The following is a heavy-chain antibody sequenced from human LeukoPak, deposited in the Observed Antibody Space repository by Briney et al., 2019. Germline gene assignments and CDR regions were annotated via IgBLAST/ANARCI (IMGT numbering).Heavy chain of an antibody. CDR2: IRSKANSYAT. D-gene: IGHD3-3*01. CDR3: TRGYDLWSGYTDY. V-gene: IGHV3-73*01. CDR1: GFTFSGSA. J-gene: IGHJ4*02. Sequence: GGSLRLSCAASGFTFSGSAMHWVRQASGKGLEWVGRIRSKANSYATAYAASVKGRFTISRDDSKNTAYLQMNSLKTEDTAVYYCTRGYDLWSGYTDYWGQGTLVTVSS.